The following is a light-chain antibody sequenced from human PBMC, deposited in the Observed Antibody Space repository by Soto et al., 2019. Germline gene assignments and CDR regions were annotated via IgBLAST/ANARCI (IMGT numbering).Light chain of an antibody. CDR2: EIN. CDR1: SSDIGAYNY. J-gene: IGLJ2*01. Sequence: QSALTQPASVSGSPGQTITISCTGTSSDIGAYNYVSWYQHHPGKAPKLMIFEINNRASGVSNRLSGSRSGNTASLTISGLQTEDEADYYCSSYTSSNTLDFGGGTKVTVL. V-gene: IGLV2-14*01. CDR3: SSYTSSNTLD.